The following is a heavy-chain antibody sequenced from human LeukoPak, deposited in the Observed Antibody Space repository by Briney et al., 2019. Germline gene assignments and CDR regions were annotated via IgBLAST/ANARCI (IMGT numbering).Heavy chain of an antibody. CDR2: INHGGKT. CDR3: ARVSVSSGWTFDY. CDR1: GGSLSGYY. J-gene: IGHJ4*02. Sequence: SETLSLTCAVYGGSLSGYYWTWIRQAPGKGLECIGEINHGGKTTYNPSLKSRVTISVDTSRNQFSLQLNSVTAADTAQYYCARVSVSSGWTFDYWGQGTLVTVSS. D-gene: IGHD6-25*01. V-gene: IGHV4-34*01.